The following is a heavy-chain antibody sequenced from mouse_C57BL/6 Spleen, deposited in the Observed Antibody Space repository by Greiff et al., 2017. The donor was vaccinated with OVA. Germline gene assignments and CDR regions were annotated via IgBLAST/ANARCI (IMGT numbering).Heavy chain of an antibody. Sequence: VQLQQSGAELVRPGTSVKMSCKASGYTFTNYWIGWAKQRPGHGLEWIGDIYPGGGYTNYNEKFKGKATLTADKSSSTAYMQFSSLTSEDSAIYYCARGGYDEVYAMDYWGQGTSVTVSS. CDR1: GYTFTNYW. CDR3: ARGGYDEVYAMDY. J-gene: IGHJ4*01. V-gene: IGHV1-63*01. CDR2: IYPGGGYT. D-gene: IGHD2-2*01.